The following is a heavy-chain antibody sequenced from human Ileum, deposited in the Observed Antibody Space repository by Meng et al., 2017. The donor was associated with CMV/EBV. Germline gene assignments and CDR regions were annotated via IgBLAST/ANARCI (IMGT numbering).Heavy chain of an antibody. J-gene: IGHJ5*02. Sequence: SCAASGVTLNSSWMYWVRQAPGKGLVWVSYINSDGSTTSYADSVKGRFTISRDNAKNTVYLQMNSLRAEDTAVYYCARRFAAGAFDPWGQGTLVTVSS. CDR2: INSDGSTT. CDR3: ARRFAAGAFDP. V-gene: IGHV3-74*01. D-gene: IGHD6-13*01. CDR1: GVTLNSSW.